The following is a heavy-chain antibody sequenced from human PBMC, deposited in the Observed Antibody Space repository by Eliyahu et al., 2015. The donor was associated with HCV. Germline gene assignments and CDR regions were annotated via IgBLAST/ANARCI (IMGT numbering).Heavy chain of an antibody. D-gene: IGHD1-26*01. J-gene: IGHJ4*02. V-gene: IGHV3-21*01. CDR3: ARAGQVGSDFDY. CDR1: XFXFXSXS. Sequence: EVQLVESGGGLVKPGGSLRXSXAAXXFXFXSXSMNWVRQAPGKGLDWVSSISSSSSYIYYADSVKGRFTISRDNAKNSLYLQMNSLRAEDTAVYYCARAGQVGSDFDYWGQGTLVTVSS. CDR2: ISSSSSYI.